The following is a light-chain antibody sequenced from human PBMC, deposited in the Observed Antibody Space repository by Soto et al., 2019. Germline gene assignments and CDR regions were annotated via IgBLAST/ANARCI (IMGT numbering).Light chain of an antibody. CDR3: QQAYNFPRA. CDR1: QGINSW. J-gene: IGKJ4*01. Sequence: DIQMTQSPSSVSASVGDRVTLTCRASQGINSWLAWYQQKPGKAPKLLIYAASNLQIGVPSRFSGSGSGTDFTLTISSLQPEDFATYYCQQAYNFPRAFGGGTKVEIK. V-gene: IGKV1-12*01. CDR2: AAS.